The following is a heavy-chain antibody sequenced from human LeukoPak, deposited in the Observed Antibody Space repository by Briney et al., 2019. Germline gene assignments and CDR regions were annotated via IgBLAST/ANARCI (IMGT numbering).Heavy chain of an antibody. CDR3: TSYRAEYFQH. CDR1: GFTFGSYW. J-gene: IGHJ1*01. V-gene: IGHV3-7*02. CDR2: MKHDGIEK. Sequence: PGGSLRLSCAASGFTFGSYWMTWVRQAPGKGLEWVANMKHDGIEKYYVDSVKGRFTISRDNAKNSLYLQMNSLRAEDTAVYYCTSYRAEYFQHWGQGTLVTVSS.